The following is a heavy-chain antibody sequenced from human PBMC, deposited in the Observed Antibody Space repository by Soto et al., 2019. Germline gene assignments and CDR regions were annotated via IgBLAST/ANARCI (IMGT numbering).Heavy chain of an antibody. CDR2: VHYSGTT. CDR1: GGSISSGGYY. J-gene: IGHJ3*02. CDR3: ARDRKTWCSGNTCYEQDAFDI. D-gene: IGHD2-2*01. V-gene: IGHV4-31*03. Sequence: QVQVQESGPGLVKPSQTLNLTCTVSGGSISSGGYYWTWIRQHPGKGLEWLGNVHYSGTTYYNPSLKSRVTISVDTSKNHFSLKLSSATAADTAVYYCARDRKTWCSGNTCYEQDAFDIWGQGTMVTVSS.